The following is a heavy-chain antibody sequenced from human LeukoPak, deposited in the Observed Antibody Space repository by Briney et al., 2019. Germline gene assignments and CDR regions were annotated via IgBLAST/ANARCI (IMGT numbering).Heavy chain of an antibody. D-gene: IGHD3-22*01. Sequence: PSETLSLTCAVYGGSFSGYYWSWLRQPPGKGLEWIGEINHSGSTNYNPSLKSRVTISVDTSKNQFSLKLSSVTAADTAVYYCARSPGRYYYDSSGYPYYFDYWGQGTLVTVSS. V-gene: IGHV4-34*01. CDR2: INHSGST. CDR3: ARSPGRYYYDSSGYPYYFDY. CDR1: GGSFSGYY. J-gene: IGHJ4*02.